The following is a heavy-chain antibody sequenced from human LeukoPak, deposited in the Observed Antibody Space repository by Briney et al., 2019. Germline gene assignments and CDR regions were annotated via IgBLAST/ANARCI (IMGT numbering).Heavy chain of an antibody. CDR1: GGTFSSYA. V-gene: IGHV1-69*06. Sequence: ASVKVSCKASGGTFSSYAISWVRQAPGRGLEWMGGIIPIFGTANYAQKFQGRVTITADKSTSTAYMELSSLRSEDTAVYYCATVDIVGATVFDYWGQGTLVTVSS. D-gene: IGHD1-26*01. J-gene: IGHJ4*02. CDR2: IIPIFGTA. CDR3: ATVDIVGATVFDY.